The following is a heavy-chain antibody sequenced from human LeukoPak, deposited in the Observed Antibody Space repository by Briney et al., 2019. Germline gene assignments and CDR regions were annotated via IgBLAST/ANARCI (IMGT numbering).Heavy chain of an antibody. J-gene: IGHJ5*02. D-gene: IGHD3-10*01. Sequence: SSNWMSWVRQPPGKGLEWIGSIYDSGSTYYNPSLKSRVTISVDTSKNQFSLKLNSVTAADTAVYYCARHYGPWGQGTLVTVSS. V-gene: IGHV4-39*01. CDR1: SSNW. CDR2: IYDSGST. CDR3: ARHYGP.